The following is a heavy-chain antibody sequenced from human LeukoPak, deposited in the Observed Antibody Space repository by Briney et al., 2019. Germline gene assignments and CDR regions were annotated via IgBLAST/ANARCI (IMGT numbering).Heavy chain of an antibody. CDR3: ARLRGYRAFDF. CDR1: GYTFTSYW. D-gene: IGHD5-18*01. V-gene: IGHV5-51*01. CDR2: IYPGDSDT. J-gene: IGHJ3*01. Sequence: GESLKISCKGSGYTFTSYWIGWVRQMPGKGLEWMGIIYPGDSDTRYSPSFQGQVTMSADKSINTAYLQWSSLKASDTAIHYCARLRGYRAFDFWGQGTMVTVSS.